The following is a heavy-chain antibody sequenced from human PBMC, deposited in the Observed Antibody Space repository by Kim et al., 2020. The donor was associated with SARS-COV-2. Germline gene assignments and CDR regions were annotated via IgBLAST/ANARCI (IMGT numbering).Heavy chain of an antibody. CDR2: ISSSSSTI. Sequence: GGSLRLSCAASGFTFSSYSMNWVRQAPGKGLEWVSYISSSSSTIYYADSVKGRFTISRDNAKNSLYLQMNSLRAEDTAVYYCARDRVVVPAAIEGYYYYGMDGWGQGTTVTGSS. J-gene: IGHJ6*02. V-gene: IGHV3-48*04. CDR3: ARDRVVVPAAIEGYYYYGMDG. D-gene: IGHD2-2*01. CDR1: GFTFSSYS.